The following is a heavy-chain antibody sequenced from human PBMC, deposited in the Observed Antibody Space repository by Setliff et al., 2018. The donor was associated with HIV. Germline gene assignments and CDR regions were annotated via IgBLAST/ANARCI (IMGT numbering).Heavy chain of an antibody. D-gene: IGHD3-9*01. CDR3: VGHYYDPLTGYYVWFFDV. V-gene: IGHV3-15*01. J-gene: IGHJ2*01. Sequence: PGGSLRLSCVVSGFTFSDVWMSWVRQAPGKGLEWIGRMKSIPDGGRIDYAAPVKGRFAISRDDAINTLFLEMHSLKIDDTATYYCVGHYYDPLTGYYVWFFDVWGRGTLVTVSS. CDR1: GFTFSDVW. CDR2: MKSIPDGGRI.